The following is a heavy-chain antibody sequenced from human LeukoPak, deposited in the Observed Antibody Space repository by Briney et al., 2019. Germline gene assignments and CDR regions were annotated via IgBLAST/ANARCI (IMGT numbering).Heavy chain of an antibody. J-gene: IGHJ3*02. Sequence: GSLRLSCAASGFTFSSYGMSWVRQAPGKGLEWVSAIIGSSGSAYYSDSVKERFTISRDNYKNTLYLQMNSLRAEDTAVYYCARESYYDSSGYSHDAFDIWGQGTMVTVSS. CDR3: ARESYYDSSGYSHDAFDI. V-gene: IGHV3-23*01. CDR1: GFTFSSYG. CDR2: IIGSSGSA. D-gene: IGHD3-22*01.